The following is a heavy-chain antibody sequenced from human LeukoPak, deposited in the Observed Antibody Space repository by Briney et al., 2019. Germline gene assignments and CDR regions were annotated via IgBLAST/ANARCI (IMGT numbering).Heavy chain of an antibody. CDR2: IYYSGST. CDR1: GGSISSYY. J-gene: IGHJ4*02. V-gene: IGHV4-59*01. D-gene: IGHD3-22*01. CDR3: ARAVRDDSSGYYYYFDY. Sequence: SETLSLTCTVSGGSISSYYWSWIRQPPGKGLEWMGYIYYSGSTNYNPSLKSRVTISVDTSKNQFSLKLSSGTAADTAVYYCARAVRDDSSGYYYYFDYWGQGTLVTVSS.